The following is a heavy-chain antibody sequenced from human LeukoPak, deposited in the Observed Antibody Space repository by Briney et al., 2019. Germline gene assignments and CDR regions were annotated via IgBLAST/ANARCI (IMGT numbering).Heavy chain of an antibody. J-gene: IGHJ5*02. V-gene: IGHV1-2*04. CDR2: INPKTGAR. Sequence: ASVKVSCKASGYTFTGYSMHWVRQAPGQGLEWMGWINPKTGARNYAQKFLGWVTMTRDTSISTAYMELTRLRSDDTAVYYCAREGYYYTSGSRHNWFDPWGQGTLVTVSS. D-gene: IGHD3-10*01. CDR3: AREGYYYTSGSRHNWFDP. CDR1: GYTFTGYS.